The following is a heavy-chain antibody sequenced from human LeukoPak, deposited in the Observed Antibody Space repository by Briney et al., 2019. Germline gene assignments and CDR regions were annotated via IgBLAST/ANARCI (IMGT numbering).Heavy chain of an antibody. Sequence: GGSLRLSCAASGFTFSSYAMNWVRQAPGKGLEWVSAISGSGSTTYYADSVKGRFTISRDNSKNTLFLQMNSLTAEDTAIYSCARPRLEYCSGGSCFDAFDIWGQGAMVTVSS. CDR3: ARPRLEYCSGGSCFDAFDI. D-gene: IGHD2-15*01. CDR2: ISGSGSTT. CDR1: GFTFSSYA. V-gene: IGHV3-23*01. J-gene: IGHJ3*02.